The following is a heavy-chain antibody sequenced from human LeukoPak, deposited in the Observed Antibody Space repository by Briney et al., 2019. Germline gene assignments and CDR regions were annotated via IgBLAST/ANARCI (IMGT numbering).Heavy chain of an antibody. V-gene: IGHV4-34*01. CDR2: INHSGST. CDR1: GGSFSGYY. J-gene: IGHJ4*02. D-gene: IGHD3-22*01. Sequence: PSETLSLTCAVYGGSFSGYYWSWIRQPPGKGLEWNGEINHSGSTNYNPSLKSRVTISVDTSKNQFSLKLSSVTAADTAVYYCARPEYYDSSGYYLWGQGTLVTVSS. CDR3: ARPEYYDSSGYYL.